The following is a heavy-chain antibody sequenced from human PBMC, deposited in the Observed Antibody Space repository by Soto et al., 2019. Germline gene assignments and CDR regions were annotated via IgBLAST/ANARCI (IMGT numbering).Heavy chain of an antibody. J-gene: IGHJ5*02. CDR3: ASGLGYKA. CDR2: IHHSGTT. CDR1: GDSVSSSSYY. V-gene: IGHV4-31*03. D-gene: IGHD5-12*01. Sequence: QVQLQESGPGLVKPSQTLYLTCTVSGDSVSSSSYYWSWIRQHPGKGREWIGYIHHSGTTYYNPSLKSRITLSVDTSKNQFSLRLSSVPAADTAVYYCASGLGYKAWGQGTLVTVSS.